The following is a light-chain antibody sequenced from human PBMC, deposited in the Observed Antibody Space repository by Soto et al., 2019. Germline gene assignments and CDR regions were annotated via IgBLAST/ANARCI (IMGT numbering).Light chain of an antibody. CDR2: GAS. Sequence: EILLTQPPATLSVSTGERATLSCRASQSVSSNLAWYQQKPGQAPRLLIYGASTRATGIPARFSGSGSGTEFTLTISSLQSEDFALYYCQQYNDWPLTFGQGTKVDI. J-gene: IGKJ1*01. CDR1: QSVSSN. CDR3: QQYNDWPLT. V-gene: IGKV3-15*01.